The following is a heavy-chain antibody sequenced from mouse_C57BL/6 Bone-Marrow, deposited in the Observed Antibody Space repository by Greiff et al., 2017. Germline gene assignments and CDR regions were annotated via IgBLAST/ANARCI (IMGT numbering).Heavy chain of an antibody. D-gene: IGHD4-1*01. V-gene: IGHV5-17*01. J-gene: IGHJ3*01. CDR1: GFTFSDYG. Sequence: EVQRVESGGGLVKPGGSLKLSCAASGFTFSDYGMHWVRQAPEKGLEWVAYISSGSSTIYYADTVKGRFTISRDNAKNTLFLQMTSLRSEDTAMYYCARTGTWAWFAYWGQGTLVTVSA. CDR2: ISSGSSTI. CDR3: ARTGTWAWFAY.